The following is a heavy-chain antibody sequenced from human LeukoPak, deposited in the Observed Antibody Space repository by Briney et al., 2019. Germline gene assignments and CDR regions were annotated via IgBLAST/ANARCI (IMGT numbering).Heavy chain of an antibody. CDR3: ARGGSGYYYVSNAFDI. V-gene: IGHV3-11*04. D-gene: IGHD3-22*01. Sequence: GGSLRLSCAASGFTFSDYYMSWIRQAPGKGLEWVSYISSSGSTIYYADSVKGRFTISRDNAKNSLYLRMNSLRAEDTAVYYCARGGSGYYYVSNAFDIWGQGTMVTVSS. J-gene: IGHJ3*02. CDR2: ISSSGSTI. CDR1: GFTFSDYY.